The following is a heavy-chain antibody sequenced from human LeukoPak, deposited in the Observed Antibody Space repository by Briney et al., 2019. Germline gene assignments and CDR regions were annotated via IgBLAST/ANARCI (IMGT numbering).Heavy chain of an antibody. D-gene: IGHD5-18*01. CDR2: IYPGDSDT. CDR1: GDSFTRYW. J-gene: IGHJ4*02. Sequence: GESLKISCKGFGDSFTRYWIGWVRQMPGKGLEWMGIIYPGDSDTRYSPSFQGQVTISVDKSISTAYLQWSSLKASDTAMYYCARRGYSYSADYWGQGTLVTVSS. CDR3: ARRGYSYSADY. V-gene: IGHV5-51*01.